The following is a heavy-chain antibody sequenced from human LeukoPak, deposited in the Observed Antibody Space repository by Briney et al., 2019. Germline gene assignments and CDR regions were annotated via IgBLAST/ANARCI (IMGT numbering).Heavy chain of an antibody. J-gene: IGHJ4*02. V-gene: IGHV3-66*01. CDR3: ARAAYYDISTGLDY. CDR2: IYSGGST. CDR1: GFTVSRNY. Sequence: PGGSLRLSCAASGFTVSRNYLYWVRQAPGKGLEWVSVIYSGGSTSYADSVKGRFTISRDNSKNTLYLQMNSLRAEDTAMYYCARAAYYDISTGLDYWGQGTLVTVSS. D-gene: IGHD3-9*01.